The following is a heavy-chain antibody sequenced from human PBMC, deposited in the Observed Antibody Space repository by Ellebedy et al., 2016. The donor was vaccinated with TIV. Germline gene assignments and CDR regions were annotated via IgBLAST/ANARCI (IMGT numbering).Heavy chain of an antibody. V-gene: IGHV3-30*18. D-gene: IGHD2-8*02. Sequence: GGSLRLSXAASGFTFSSYGMHWVRQAPGKGLEWVAVISYDGSNKYYADSVKGRFTISRDNSKNTLYLQMNSLRAEDTAVYYCAKDPYWQTWMYYFDYWGQGTLVTVSS. CDR3: AKDPYWQTWMYYFDY. CDR1: GFTFSSYG. J-gene: IGHJ4*02. CDR2: ISYDGSNK.